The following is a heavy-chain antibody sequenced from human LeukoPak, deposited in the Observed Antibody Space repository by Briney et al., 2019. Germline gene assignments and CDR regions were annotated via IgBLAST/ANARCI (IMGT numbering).Heavy chain of an antibody. CDR2: IYHSGST. V-gene: IGHV4-38-2*02. CDR1: GGSISSYY. J-gene: IGHJ6*03. Sequence: SETLSLTCTVSGGSISSYYWSWIRQPPGKGLEWIGSIYHSGSTYYNPSLKSRVTISVDTSKNQFSLKLSSVTAADTAVYYCARADYSSTWSHDYYYMDVWGKGTTVTVSS. D-gene: IGHD6-13*01. CDR3: ARADYSSTWSHDYYYMDV.